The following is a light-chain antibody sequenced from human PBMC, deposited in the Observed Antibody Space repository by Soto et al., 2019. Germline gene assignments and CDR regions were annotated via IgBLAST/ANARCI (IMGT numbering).Light chain of an antibody. V-gene: IGKV1-39*01. J-gene: IGKJ1*01. Sequence: DIQMTQSPSSLSASVGDRVTITCRASQSISSYLNWYQQKPGKAPKLLIYAASSLQSGVPPRFSGSGSGTVFTLTIISPQPENFAYSYSQQRYSTRTTFGQGTEVEIK. CDR2: AAS. CDR1: QSISSY. CDR3: QQRYSTRTT.